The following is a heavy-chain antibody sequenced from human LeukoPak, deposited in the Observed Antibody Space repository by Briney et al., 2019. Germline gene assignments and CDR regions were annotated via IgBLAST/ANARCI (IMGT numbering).Heavy chain of an antibody. D-gene: IGHD5-24*01. J-gene: IGHJ5*02. CDR3: ARRNGHTWDVGNWFDP. CDR1: GDSIRTNSYF. Sequence: SETLSLTCSLSGDSIRTNSYFWAWIRQPPGMELEWIGSIPYNGITYYNPFLTSRAIVSVDTSKNQFPLNLNSVTAADTAVYYCARRNGHTWDVGNWFDPWGQGTLVTVSS. CDR2: IPYNGIT. V-gene: IGHV4-39*01.